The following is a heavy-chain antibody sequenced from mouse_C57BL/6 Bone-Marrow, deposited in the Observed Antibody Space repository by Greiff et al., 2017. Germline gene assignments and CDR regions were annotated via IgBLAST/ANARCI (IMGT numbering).Heavy chain of an antibody. CDR3: ARYKPPFYYGSSYWYFDV. J-gene: IGHJ1*03. CDR1: GFTFTDYY. CDR2: IRNKANGYTT. V-gene: IGHV7-3*01. D-gene: IGHD1-1*01. Sequence: DVHLVESGGGLVQPGGSLSLSCAASGFTFTDYYMSWVRQPPGKALEWLGFIRNKANGYTTEYSASVKGRFTISRDNSQSILYLQMNALRAEDSATYYCARYKPPFYYGSSYWYFDVWGTGTTVTVSS.